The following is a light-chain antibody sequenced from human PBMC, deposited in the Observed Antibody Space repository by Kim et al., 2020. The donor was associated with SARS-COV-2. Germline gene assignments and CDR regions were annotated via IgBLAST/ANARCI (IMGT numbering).Light chain of an antibody. J-gene: IGKJ1*01. CDR3: QQSYYFPRT. CDR1: QSVSGW. CDR2: RTS. V-gene: IGKV1-39*01. Sequence: ASVGDRVTITCRASQSVSGWLNWYQQKPGKAPHLLIYRTSTRQSGVPPRFSGSASGTDFTLTISSLQPEDFATYYCQQSYYFPRTFGQGTKVDIK.